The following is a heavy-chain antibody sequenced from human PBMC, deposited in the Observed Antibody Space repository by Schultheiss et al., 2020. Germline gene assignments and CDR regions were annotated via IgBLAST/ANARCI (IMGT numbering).Heavy chain of an antibody. CDR2: IYYSGST. V-gene: IGHV4-59*12. Sequence: SETLSLTCAVYGGSFSGYYWSWIRQPPGKGLEWIGYIYYSGSTKYNPSLKSRVTISVDTSKNQFSLKLSSVTAADTAVYYCARGDSSSWHYFDYWGQGTLVTVSS. CDR3: ARGDSSSWHYFDY. J-gene: IGHJ4*02. D-gene: IGHD6-13*01. CDR1: GGSFSGYY.